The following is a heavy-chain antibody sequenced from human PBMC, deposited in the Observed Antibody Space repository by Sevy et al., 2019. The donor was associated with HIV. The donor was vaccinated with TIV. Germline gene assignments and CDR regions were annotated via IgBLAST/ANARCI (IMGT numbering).Heavy chain of an antibody. CDR1: GYTLTELS. D-gene: IGHD5-18*01. CDR3: ATVVQLWSPYYFDY. CDR2: FDPEDGET. Sequence: ASVKVSCKVSGYTLTELSMHWVRQAPGKGLEWMGGFDPEDGETIYEQKFQGRVTMTEDTSTDTAYMELSSLRSEDTAVYYCATVVQLWSPYYFDYWGQGTLVTVSS. J-gene: IGHJ4*02. V-gene: IGHV1-24*01.